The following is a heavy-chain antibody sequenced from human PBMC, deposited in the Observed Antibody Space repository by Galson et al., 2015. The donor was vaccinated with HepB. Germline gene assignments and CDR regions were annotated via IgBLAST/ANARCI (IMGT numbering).Heavy chain of an antibody. CDR2: INPSDGSR. J-gene: IGHJ5*02. V-gene: IGHV1-46*01. D-gene: IGHD3-22*01. CDR1: GYTFSNYY. Sequence: SVKVSCKASGYTFSNYYIHWVRQAPGQGLEWMGIINPSDGSRNYAQKFQGRVTLTRDTSTSTVYTHLRSLRSEDTAVYYCARDGRGTMIVVLNPNWFDPWGQGTLVTVSS. CDR3: ARDGRGTMIVVLNPNWFDP.